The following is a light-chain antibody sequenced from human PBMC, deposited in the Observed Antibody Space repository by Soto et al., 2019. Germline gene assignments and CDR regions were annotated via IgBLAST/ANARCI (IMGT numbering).Light chain of an antibody. CDR1: SSDVGAYNY. CDR3: SSYSSSSPVV. Sequence: QSALTQPASVSGSPGQSITISCTGTSSDVGAYNYVSWYQQYPGKVPKLMIYDVTNRPSGVSDRFSGSKSGNTASLTVSGLQAEDEADYFCSSYSSSSPVVFGGGTKLTVL. CDR2: DVT. J-gene: IGLJ3*02. V-gene: IGLV2-14*01.